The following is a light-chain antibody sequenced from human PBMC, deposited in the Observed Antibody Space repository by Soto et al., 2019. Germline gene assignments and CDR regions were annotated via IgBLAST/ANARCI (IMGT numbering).Light chain of an antibody. CDR2: GAS. Sequence: EIVMTQSPATLSVSPGERVTLSCVASQYVSTNLAWYQQKPGQAPRLLIYGASTRATGVPARFSASGSGIEFTLTIGSLQSEDFAVYYCQNYNNWPVTFGPGTKVIS. CDR1: QYVSTN. J-gene: IGKJ3*01. V-gene: IGKV3-15*01. CDR3: QNYNNWPVT.